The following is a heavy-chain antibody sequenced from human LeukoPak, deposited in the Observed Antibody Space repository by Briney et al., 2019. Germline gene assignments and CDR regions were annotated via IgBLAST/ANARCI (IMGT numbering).Heavy chain of an antibody. D-gene: IGHD3-22*01. CDR2: IYYSGST. J-gene: IGHJ5*02. V-gene: IGHV4-59*01. CDR1: GGSISSYH. CDR3: AREENYYDSSGYYNWFDP. Sequence: PSETLSLTCTVSGGSISSYHWSWIRQPPGKGLECIGYIYYSGSTHYNPSLKSRVTISVDTSKNQFSLKLSSVTAADTAVYYCAREENYYDSSGYYNWFDPWGQGTLVTVSS.